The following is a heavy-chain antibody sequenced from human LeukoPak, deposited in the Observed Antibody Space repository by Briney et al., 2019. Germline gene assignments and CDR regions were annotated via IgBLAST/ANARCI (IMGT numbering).Heavy chain of an antibody. CDR1: GFTFSSYA. CDR3: TTQRWLQLNDAFDI. Sequence: GGSLRLSCAASGFTFSSYAMSWVRQAPGKGLEWVSAISGSGGTTYFADSVKGRFTISRDNSKNTLYLQMSSLKTEDTAVYYCTTQRWLQLNDAFDIWGQGTMVTVSS. D-gene: IGHD5-24*01. J-gene: IGHJ3*02. V-gene: IGHV3-23*01. CDR2: ISGSGGTT.